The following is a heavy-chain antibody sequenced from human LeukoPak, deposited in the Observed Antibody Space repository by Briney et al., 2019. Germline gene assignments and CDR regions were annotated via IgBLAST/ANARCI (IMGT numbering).Heavy chain of an antibody. Sequence: GASVKVSCKASGGTFSSYAISWVRQAPGQGLEWMGGIIPIFGTANYAQKFQGRVTITADKSTSTAYMELGSLRSEDTAVYYCARDVIAVAGTGDAFDIWGQGTMVTVSS. D-gene: IGHD6-19*01. CDR1: GGTFSSYA. CDR3: ARDVIAVAGTGDAFDI. CDR2: IIPIFGTA. J-gene: IGHJ3*02. V-gene: IGHV1-69*06.